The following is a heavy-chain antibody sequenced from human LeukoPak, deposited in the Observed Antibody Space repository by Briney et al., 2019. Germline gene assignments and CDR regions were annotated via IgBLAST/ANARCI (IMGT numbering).Heavy chain of an antibody. CDR2: IWYDGSNK. J-gene: IGHJ3*01. D-gene: IGHD3-3*01. V-gene: IGHV3-33*08. Sequence: GGSLRLSCTATGFTFSTFAMNWVRQAPGKGLEWVAVIWYDGSNKYYADSVKGRFTISRDNSKNTLYLQMNSLRAEDTAVYYCQSIFGWGQGTMVTVSS. CDR1: GFTFSTFA. CDR3: QSIFG.